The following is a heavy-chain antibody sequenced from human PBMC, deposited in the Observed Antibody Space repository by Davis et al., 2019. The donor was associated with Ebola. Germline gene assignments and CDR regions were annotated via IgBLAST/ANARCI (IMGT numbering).Heavy chain of an antibody. CDR1: GGSISSYY. V-gene: IGHV4-59*12. CDR3: ARDRGYGDYGGWYFDL. J-gene: IGHJ2*01. D-gene: IGHD4-17*01. CDR2: IYYSGST. Sequence: PGGSLRLSCTVSGGSISSYYWSWIRQPPGKGLEWIGYIYYSGSTNYNPSLKSRVTISVDTSKNQFSLKLSSVTAADTAVYYCARDRGYGDYGGWYFDLWGRGTLVTVSS.